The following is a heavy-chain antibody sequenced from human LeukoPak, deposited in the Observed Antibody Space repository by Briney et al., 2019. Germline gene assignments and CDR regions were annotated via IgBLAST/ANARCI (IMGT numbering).Heavy chain of an antibody. CDR3: ARGVLDD. D-gene: IGHD3-16*01. CDR1: GYSFTTYL. J-gene: IGHJ4*02. V-gene: IGHV5-10-1*01. Sequence: GESLKISCQASGYSFTTYLINWVRQMPGKGLEWMGRIDPSDSHANYNPSFQGHVTISADKSINTAYLQWSSLKASDTAIYYCARGVLDDWGRGTLVTVSS. CDR2: IDPSDSHA.